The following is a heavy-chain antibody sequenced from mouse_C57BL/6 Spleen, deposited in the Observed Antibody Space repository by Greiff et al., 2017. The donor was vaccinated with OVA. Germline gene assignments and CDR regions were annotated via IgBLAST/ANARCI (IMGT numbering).Heavy chain of an antibody. D-gene: IGHD1-1*01. J-gene: IGHJ2*01. CDR2: INPNNGGT. Sequence: EVKLQESGPELVKPGASVKMSCKASGYTFTDYNMHWVKQSHGKSLEWIGYINPNNGGTSYNQKFKGKATLTVNKSSSTAYMELRSLTSEDSAVYDCARRDYYGSSYYFDYWGQGTTLTVSS. V-gene: IGHV1-22*01. CDR3: ARRDYYGSSYYFDY. CDR1: GYTFTDYN.